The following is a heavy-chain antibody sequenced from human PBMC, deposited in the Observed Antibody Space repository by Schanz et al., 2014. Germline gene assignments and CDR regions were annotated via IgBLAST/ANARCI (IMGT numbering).Heavy chain of an antibody. CDR3: ARDRVYSYGLPADY. CDR1: GYTFTGYY. CDR2: INPNTGGT. J-gene: IGHJ4*02. D-gene: IGHD5-18*01. V-gene: IGHV1-2*06. Sequence: QVQLVQSGAEVKKPGASVKVSCKASGYTFTGYYMHWVRQAPGQGLEWMGRINPNTGGTNYAQKFQGRVTMTRDTSIRTAYMELSSLRSEDTAVYYCARDRVYSYGLPADYWGQGTLVTVSS.